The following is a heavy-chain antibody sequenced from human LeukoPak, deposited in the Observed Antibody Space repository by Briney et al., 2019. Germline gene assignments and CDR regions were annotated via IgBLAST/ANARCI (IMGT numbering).Heavy chain of an antibody. V-gene: IGHV3-7*01. D-gene: IGHD3-22*01. CDR3: ARDHVAYYDSSGYFDY. CDR1: GFTFSSYW. J-gene: IGHJ4*02. CDR2: IKQDGSEK. Sequence: GGSLRLSCAASGFTFSSYWMSWVRQAPGKGLEGVANIKQDGSEKYYVDSVKGRFTISRDNAKNSLYLQMNSLRAEDTAVYYCARDHVAYYDSSGYFDYWAQGTLVTVSS.